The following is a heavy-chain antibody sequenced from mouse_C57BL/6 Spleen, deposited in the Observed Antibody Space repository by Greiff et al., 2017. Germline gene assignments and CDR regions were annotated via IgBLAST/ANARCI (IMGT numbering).Heavy chain of an antibody. J-gene: IGHJ3*01. D-gene: IGHD2-4*01. Sequence: VQLKESGPELVKPGASVKISCKASGYSFTGYYMNWVKQSPEKSLEWIGEINPRTGGTTYNQKFKAKATLTVDKSSSTAYMQLKSLTSEDSAVYYCARYDYSFAYWGQGTLVTVSA. CDR1: GYSFTGYY. CDR2: INPRTGGT. V-gene: IGHV1-42*01. CDR3: ARYDYSFAY.